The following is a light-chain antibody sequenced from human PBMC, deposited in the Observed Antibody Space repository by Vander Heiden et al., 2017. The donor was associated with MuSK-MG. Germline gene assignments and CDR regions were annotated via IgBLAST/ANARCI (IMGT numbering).Light chain of an antibody. J-gene: IGLJ1*01. V-gene: IGLV2-23*02. CDR2: EVT. CDR1: SADVGNYKL. Sequence: QSALTQPASVSGSPGRSITISCTGTSADVGNYKLVSWYQQHPGKAPKLIIYEVTKRPSGVSNRFSGSKSGNTASLTISGLQAEDVADYYCCSYAGSSTPGFVFGTGTTVTVL. CDR3: CSYAGSSTPGFV.